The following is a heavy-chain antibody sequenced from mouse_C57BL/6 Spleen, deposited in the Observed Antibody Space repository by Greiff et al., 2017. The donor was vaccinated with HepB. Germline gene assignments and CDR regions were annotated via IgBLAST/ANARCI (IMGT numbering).Heavy chain of an antibody. Sequence: QVQLQQPGAELVRPGSSVKLSCKASGYTFTSYWMHWVKQRPIQGLEWIGNIDPSDSETHYNQKFKDKATLTVAKSSSTAYMQLSSLTSEDSAVYYCARDAAQATWFAYWGQGTLVTVSA. CDR1: GYTFTSYW. CDR3: ARDAAQATWFAY. CDR2: IDPSDSET. J-gene: IGHJ3*01. V-gene: IGHV1-52*01. D-gene: IGHD3-2*02.